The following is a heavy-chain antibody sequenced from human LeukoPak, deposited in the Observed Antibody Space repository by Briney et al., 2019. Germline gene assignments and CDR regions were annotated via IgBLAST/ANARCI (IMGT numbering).Heavy chain of an antibody. CDR1: GGSISSHY. CDR2: IYYSGST. D-gene: IGHD6-13*01. Sequence: SETLSLTCTVSGGSISSHYWSWIRQPPGKGLEWIGYIYYSGSTNYNPSLKSRVTISVDTSKNQFSLKLSSVTAADTAVYYCARHGRRIAFDYWGQGTLVTVSS. CDR3: ARHGRRIAFDY. V-gene: IGHV4-59*08. J-gene: IGHJ4*02.